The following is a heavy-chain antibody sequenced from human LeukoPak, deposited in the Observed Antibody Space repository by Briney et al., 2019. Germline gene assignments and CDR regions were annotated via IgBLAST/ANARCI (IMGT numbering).Heavy chain of an antibody. V-gene: IGHV3-7*01. CDR1: GFTFSYFW. CDR2: INPDGSEK. Sequence: GGSLRLSCAASGFTFSYFWMCWVRQAPGKGLEWVANINPDGSEKNYVDSVKGRFTISRDSAKNSLYLQMDSLRAEDTAIYYCARCSGWAFKNWGQGNLVTVSS. J-gene: IGHJ4*02. CDR3: ARCSGWAFKN. D-gene: IGHD6-19*01.